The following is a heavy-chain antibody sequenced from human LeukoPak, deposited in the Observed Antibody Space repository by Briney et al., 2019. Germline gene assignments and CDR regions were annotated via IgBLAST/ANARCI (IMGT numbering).Heavy chain of an antibody. J-gene: IGHJ4*01. CDR2: IGISSGNT. Sequence: GGSLRLSCAASGFNFIDYSMNWVRQAPGKGLEWISYIGISSGNTKYADSVKGRFTISRDKARNSLYLQMNSLRVEDTAMYYCARDHRYAFDNRGHGTLVTVSS. CDR1: GFNFIDYS. CDR3: ARDHRYAFDN. D-gene: IGHD5-12*01. V-gene: IGHV3-48*01.